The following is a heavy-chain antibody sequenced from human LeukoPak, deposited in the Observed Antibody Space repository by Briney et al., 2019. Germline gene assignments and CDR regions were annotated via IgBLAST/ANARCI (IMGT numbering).Heavy chain of an antibody. CDR1: GFTFINYS. Sequence: AGGSLRLSCTASGFTFINYSMNWVRQAPGKGLEWVSYISSLSGTIYYADSVKGRFIISRDNAQNSLFLQMNSLRAEDTAVYYCVRDQGGAVSYWGQGTLVTVSS. CDR3: VRDQGGAVSY. D-gene: IGHD3-16*01. V-gene: IGHV3-48*01. J-gene: IGHJ4*02. CDR2: ISSLSGTI.